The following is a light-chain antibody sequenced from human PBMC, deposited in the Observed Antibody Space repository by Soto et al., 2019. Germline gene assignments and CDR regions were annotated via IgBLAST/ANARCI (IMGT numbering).Light chain of an antibody. CDR3: QHYYSYPRT. Sequence: AIRMTQSPSSFSASTGDRVTITCRASQGISSYLAWYQQKPGKAPKLLIYAASTLQSGGPSRSSGSGSGTDFTLTISCLQSEDFGTYYCQHYYSYPRTFGQGTKLEIK. CDR1: QGISSY. J-gene: IGKJ2*02. V-gene: IGKV1-8*01. CDR2: AAS.